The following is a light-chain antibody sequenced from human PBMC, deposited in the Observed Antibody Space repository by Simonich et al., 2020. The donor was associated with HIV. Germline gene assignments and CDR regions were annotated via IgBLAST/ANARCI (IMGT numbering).Light chain of an antibody. CDR3: QQYYTTPPT. CDR1: QSVLYNSNNKNY. Sequence: DIVMTQSPDSLAVSLGERATIKCKSSQSVLYNSNNKNYLAWYQQKPGQPPNLLIYWASTRESGVPDRFSASGSGTDFTLTISSLQAEDVAVYYCQQYYTTPPTFGQGTKVEIK. CDR2: WAS. J-gene: IGKJ1*01. V-gene: IGKV4-1*01.